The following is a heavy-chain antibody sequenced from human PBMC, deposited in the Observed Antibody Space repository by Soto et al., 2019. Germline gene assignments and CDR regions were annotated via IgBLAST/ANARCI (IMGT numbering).Heavy chain of an antibody. V-gene: IGHV4-4*02. Sequence: QVQLQESGPGLVKPSGTLSLTCAVSGVSISSHDWWTWVRQPPGKGLEWIGESHQSGNTNYNSSLESRVTISVDKSKNQSSLKLSSVTVADTAVYYCATRDNSRFYWGQGTLVTVSS. CDR2: SHQSGNT. D-gene: IGHD6-13*01. CDR3: ATRDNSRFY. CDR1: GVSISSHDW. J-gene: IGHJ4*02.